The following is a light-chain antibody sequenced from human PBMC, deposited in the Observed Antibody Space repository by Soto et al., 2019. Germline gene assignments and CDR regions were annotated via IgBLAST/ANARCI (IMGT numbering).Light chain of an antibody. J-gene: IGLJ3*02. CDR3: SSYASGRTLLV. CDR1: NSDIGGYDY. CDR2: EVG. V-gene: IGLV2-14*01. Sequence: QSVLTQPASVSGSPGQSITISCTGTNSDIGGYDYVSWYQQHPGKAPKLLIYEVGHRPSGVSNRFSGSKSGNTASLTVSGLQAEDEAEYYCSSYASGRTLLVFGGGTQLTVL.